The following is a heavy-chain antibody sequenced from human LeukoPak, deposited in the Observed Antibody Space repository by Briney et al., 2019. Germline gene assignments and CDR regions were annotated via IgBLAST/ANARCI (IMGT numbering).Heavy chain of an antibody. V-gene: IGHV3-7*01. J-gene: IGHJ4*02. CDR3: ARSKVLRFLEWERSCFDY. D-gene: IGHD3-3*01. CDR1: GFNFSSYC. CDR2: IKQDGGEK. Sequence: GGSLRLSCAASGFNFSSYCMNWVRQAPGKGLEWVAHIKQDGGEKYYVDSVKDRFTISRDNAKNSLILQMNSLRVDDTAVYYCARSKVLRFLEWERSCFDYWGQGTLVTVSS.